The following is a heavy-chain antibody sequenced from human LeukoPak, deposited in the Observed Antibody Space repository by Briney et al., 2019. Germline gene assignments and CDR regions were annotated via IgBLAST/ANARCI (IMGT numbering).Heavy chain of an antibody. CDR2: IIPIFGTA. CDR1: VGTFSSYA. Sequence: SVKVSCKASVGTFSSYAISWVRQAPGQGLEWMGGIIPIFGTANYAQKFQGRVTITADESTSTAYMELSSLRSEDTAVYYRARAHRGVGEFMLYYYYMDVWGKGTTVTISS. D-gene: IGHD3-10*01. J-gene: IGHJ6*03. V-gene: IGHV1-69*13. CDR3: ARAHRGVGEFMLYYYYMDV.